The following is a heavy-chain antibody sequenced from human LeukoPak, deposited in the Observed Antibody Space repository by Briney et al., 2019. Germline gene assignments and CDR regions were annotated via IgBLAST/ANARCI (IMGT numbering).Heavy chain of an antibody. D-gene: IGHD3-22*01. CDR1: GASISSGSNY. Sequence: SETLSLTCSVSGASISSGSNYWGWIRQPPGKTLEWIGSIYSSGSTYYNPSLKSRVIIIIDTPKNHFSLTLSSVTAADTAVYYCARRHRITMIVVVITKSKANWFDPWGQGTLVTVSS. CDR3: ARRHRITMIVVVITKSKANWFDP. J-gene: IGHJ5*02. CDR2: IYSSGST. V-gene: IGHV4-39*07.